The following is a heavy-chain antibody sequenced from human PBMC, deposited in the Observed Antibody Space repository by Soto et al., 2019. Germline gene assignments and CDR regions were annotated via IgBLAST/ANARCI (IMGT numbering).Heavy chain of an antibody. J-gene: IGHJ4*02. D-gene: IGHD2-15*01. CDR2: INAGNGNT. V-gene: IGHV1-3*01. Sequence: ASVKVSCKASGYSFTGYAMHWVRQAPGQRLEWMGWINAGNGNTKYSQKFQGRVTITRDTSASTAYMELSSLRSEDTAVYYCARESRYCSGGSCYFLPGSDCWGQGNLVTVAS. CDR3: ARESRYCSGGSCYFLPGSDC. CDR1: GYSFTGYA.